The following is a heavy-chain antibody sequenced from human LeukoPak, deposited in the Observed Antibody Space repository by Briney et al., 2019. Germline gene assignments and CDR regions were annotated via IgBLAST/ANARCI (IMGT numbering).Heavy chain of an antibody. Sequence: GGPLRLPCRVSVFSMRDYYTTWLRQSPGKGREWVSTIERGYSTLSPGHVKGKFPLSRHKSKNTLYLQMNSLRAEDTAVYYGGRRGYDFDPWGAGTTVSVP. CDR2: IERGYST. J-gene: IGHJ6*02. V-gene: IGHV3-66*01. CDR3: GRRGYDFDP. D-gene: IGHD3/OR15-3a*01. CDR1: VFSMRDYY.